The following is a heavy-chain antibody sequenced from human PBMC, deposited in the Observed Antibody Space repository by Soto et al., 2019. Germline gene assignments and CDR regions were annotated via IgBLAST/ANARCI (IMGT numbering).Heavy chain of an antibody. J-gene: IGHJ4*02. D-gene: IGHD3-16*01. CDR2: IYHSGST. Sequence: QVQLQESGPGLVKPSGTLSLTCAVSGGSLSSSHWWSWVRQPPGKGLEWIGEIYHSGSTNYNPSVKTRVNLSLDKSQNPISLSLTSVTAPDTAVYYCARRGGGQPDYWGQGTLVTVSS. CDR3: ARRGGGQPDY. CDR1: GGSLSSSHW. V-gene: IGHV4-4*02.